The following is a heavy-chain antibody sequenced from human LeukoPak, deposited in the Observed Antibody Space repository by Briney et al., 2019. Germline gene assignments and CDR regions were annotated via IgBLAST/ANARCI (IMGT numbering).Heavy chain of an antibody. D-gene: IGHD3-3*01. Sequence: SETLSLTCTVSGGSISSYYWGWIRQPPGKGLEWIGSIYYSGSTYYNPSLKSRVTISVDTSKNQFSLKLSSVTAADTAVYYCARHVLRFQSREVDYWGQGTLVTVSS. CDR3: ARHVLRFQSREVDY. J-gene: IGHJ4*02. CDR1: GGSISSYY. CDR2: IYYSGST. V-gene: IGHV4-39*01.